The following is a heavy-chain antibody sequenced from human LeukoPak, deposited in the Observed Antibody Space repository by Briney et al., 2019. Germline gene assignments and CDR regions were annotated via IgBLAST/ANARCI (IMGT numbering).Heavy chain of an antibody. J-gene: IGHJ3*02. Sequence: PGGSLRLSCAASGFTFSSSGMHWVRQAPGKGLEWVSSISSSSSYIYYADSVKGRFTISRDNAKNSLYLQMNSLRAEDTAVYYCARSSGLLRYFDWLGAFDIWGQGTMVTVSS. CDR3: ARSSGLLRYFDWLGAFDI. V-gene: IGHV3-21*01. CDR1: GFTFSSSG. CDR2: ISSSSSYI. D-gene: IGHD3-9*01.